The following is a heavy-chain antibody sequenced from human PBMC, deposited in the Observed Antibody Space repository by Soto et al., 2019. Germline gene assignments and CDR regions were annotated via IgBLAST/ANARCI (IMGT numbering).Heavy chain of an antibody. CDR1: GYTFTGYY. Sequence: ASVKVSCKASGYTFTGYYMHWVRQAPGQGLEWMGWINPNSGGTNYAQKFQGWVTMTRDTSISTAYMELGRLRSDDTAVYYCARRRIGSGWSSGGDGYPGCHYYYYGMDVWGQGTTVTVSS. CDR3: ARRRIGSGWSSGGDGYPGCHYYYYGMDV. V-gene: IGHV1-2*04. D-gene: IGHD6-19*01. J-gene: IGHJ6*02. CDR2: INPNSGGT.